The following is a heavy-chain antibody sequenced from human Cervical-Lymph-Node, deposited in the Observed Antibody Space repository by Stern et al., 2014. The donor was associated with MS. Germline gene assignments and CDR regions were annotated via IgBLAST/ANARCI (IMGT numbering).Heavy chain of an antibody. CDR3: ARDGRHTNNYGLDV. Sequence: VQLVQSGTEVKKPGSSVKVSCQASGGTFNVYAINWLRQAPGQGLEWMGGIIPIIGLANYAQKFQGRVTITADESTRTSSMQLTSLTSNDTAIYYCARDGRHTNNYGLDVWGQGTTDTVSS. J-gene: IGHJ6*02. CDR1: GGTFNVYA. V-gene: IGHV1-69*01. CDR2: IIPIIGLA.